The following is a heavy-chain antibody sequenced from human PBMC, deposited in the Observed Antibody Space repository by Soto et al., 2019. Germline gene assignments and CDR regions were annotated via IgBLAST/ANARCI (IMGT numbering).Heavy chain of an antibody. V-gene: IGHV1-46*03. CDR1: GYTFTSYY. D-gene: IGHD6-19*01. CDR2: INPSGGST. CDR3: ARDTGGIAVAGTRNYFDF. Sequence: ASVKVSCKASGYTFTSYYMHWVRQAPGQGLEWMGIINPSGGSTSYAQKFQGRVTMTRDTSTSTAYMELSSLRSEDTAVYYCARDTGGIAVAGTRNYFDFWGQGTLVTVSS. J-gene: IGHJ4*02.